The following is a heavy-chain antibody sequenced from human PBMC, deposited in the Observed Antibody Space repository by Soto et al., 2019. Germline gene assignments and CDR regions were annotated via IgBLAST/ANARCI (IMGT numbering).Heavy chain of an antibody. CDR3: ARATNSYGFGPGAFDI. CDR2: IYYSGST. J-gene: IGHJ3*02. D-gene: IGHD5-18*01. CDR1: GGSISSYY. Sequence: SDTLSLTCTVSGGSISSYYWSWIRQPPGKGLEWIGYIYYSGSTNYNPSLKSRVTISVDTSKNQFSLKLSSVTAADTAVYYCARATNSYGFGPGAFDIWGQGTMVTDS. V-gene: IGHV4-59*01.